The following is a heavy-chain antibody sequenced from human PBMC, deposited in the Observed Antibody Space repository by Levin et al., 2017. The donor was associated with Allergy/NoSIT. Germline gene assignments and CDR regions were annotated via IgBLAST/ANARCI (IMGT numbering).Heavy chain of an antibody. D-gene: IGHD4-17*01. CDR3: TRDPFQTTVTPPTAFDI. J-gene: IGHJ3*02. Sequence: PGGSLRLSCTASGFTFGDYAMSWFRQAPGKGLEWVGFIRSKAYGGTTEYAASVKGRFTISRDDSKSIAYLQMNSLKTEDTAVYYCTRDPFQTTVTPPTAFDIWGQGTMVTVSS. V-gene: IGHV3-49*03. CDR2: IRSKAYGGTT. CDR1: GFTFGDYA.